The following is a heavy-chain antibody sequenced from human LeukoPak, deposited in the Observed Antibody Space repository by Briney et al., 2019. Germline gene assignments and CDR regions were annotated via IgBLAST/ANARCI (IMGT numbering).Heavy chain of an antibody. J-gene: IGHJ5*02. CDR1: GYSFTSYW. Sequence: GESLKISCKGSGYSFTSYWIGWVRQMPGKGLEWMGIIYPGDSDTRYSPSFQGQVTISADKSISTAYLQWSSLKASDTAMYYCARHGMVRGVINGWFDPWGQGTLVTASS. V-gene: IGHV5-51*01. CDR2: IYPGDSDT. CDR3: ARHGMVRGVINGWFDP. D-gene: IGHD3-10*01.